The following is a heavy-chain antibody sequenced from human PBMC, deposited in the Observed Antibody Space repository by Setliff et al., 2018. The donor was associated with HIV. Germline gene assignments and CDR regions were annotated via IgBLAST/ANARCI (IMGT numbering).Heavy chain of an antibody. CDR3: ARDQAWPYSSSSSGFDY. D-gene: IGHD6-6*01. J-gene: IGHJ4*02. CDR2: ISSSGSYI. CDR1: GFTFITST. Sequence: PGGSLRLSCAVSGFTFITSTMNWVRQAPGKGLEWVASISSSGSYIHFADSVKGRFTISRDNAKNTLYVQMNSLRAEDTAVYYCARDQAWPYSSSSSGFDYWGQGTLVTVPQ. V-gene: IGHV3-21*01.